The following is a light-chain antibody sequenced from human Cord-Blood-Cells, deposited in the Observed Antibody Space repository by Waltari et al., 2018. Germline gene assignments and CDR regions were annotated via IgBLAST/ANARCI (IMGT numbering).Light chain of an antibody. CDR2: DVS. Sequence: QSALTQPASVSGSPGQSINIPCTGTSSYVGGYNYVSWYQQNPGKAPKHMIYDVSNRPSGVSNRFSGSKSGNTASLTISGLQAEDEADYYCSSYTSSSTYVVFGGGTKLTVL. J-gene: IGLJ2*01. V-gene: IGLV2-14*01. CDR1: SSYVGGYNY. CDR3: SSYTSSSTYVV.